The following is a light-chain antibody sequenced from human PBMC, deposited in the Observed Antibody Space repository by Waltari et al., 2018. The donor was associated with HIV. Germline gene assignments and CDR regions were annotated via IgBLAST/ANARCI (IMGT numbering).Light chain of an antibody. CDR3: QQFVTSPLT. CDR2: GAS. CDR1: QSDSTTY. Sequence: EIVLTQSPGTLSLSPGQGAALSCRASQSDSTTYLAWYQQKPGQAPRLLIYGASTRATGIPDRFSGSGSGTDFTLTISRLEPEDFAVYYCQQFVTSPLTFGQGTKVEIK. J-gene: IGKJ1*01. V-gene: IGKV3-20*01.